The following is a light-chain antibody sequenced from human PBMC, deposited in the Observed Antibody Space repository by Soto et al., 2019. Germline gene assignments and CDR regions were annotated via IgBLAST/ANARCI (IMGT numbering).Light chain of an antibody. CDR3: SSYTSSSTRV. CDR1: SSDVGGYNY. Sequence: QSALTQPASVSGSPGQSLTISCTGTSSDVGGYNYVSWYQQHPGKAPKLMIYDVSNRPSGVSNRFSGSKPGNTASLTISGLQAEDEADYYCSSYTSSSTRVFGGGTKVTVL. CDR2: DVS. V-gene: IGLV2-14*01. J-gene: IGLJ2*01.